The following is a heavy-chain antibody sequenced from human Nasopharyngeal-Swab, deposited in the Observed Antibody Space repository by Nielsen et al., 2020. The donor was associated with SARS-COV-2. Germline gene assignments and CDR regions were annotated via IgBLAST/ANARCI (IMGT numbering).Heavy chain of an antibody. CDR1: GGSITSSRHR. V-gene: IGHV4-39*02. CDR3: ARDLSPAGAFDY. CDR2: ILVNRYT. Sequence: SETLSLTCTVSGGSITSSRHRWGWIRQPPGKGLEWIGQILVNRYTEYHPSVRGRITVYADTSENSFSLRLSSVTAADTAVYYCARDLSPAGAFDYWGQGTLVTVSS. D-gene: IGHD1-26*01. J-gene: IGHJ4*02.